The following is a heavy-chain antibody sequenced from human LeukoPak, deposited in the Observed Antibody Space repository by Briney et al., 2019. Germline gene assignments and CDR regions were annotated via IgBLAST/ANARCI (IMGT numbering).Heavy chain of an antibody. D-gene: IGHD4-23*01. CDR3: TGETGGSTLVTLPSDN. J-gene: IGHJ4*02. CDR2: INPNSGAT. V-gene: IGHV1-2*02. Sequence: VASVKVSCKVSGYTFIGYYIHWVRQAPGQGLEWMGWINPNSGATNYAQKFQGRVTMTRDRSISTAYMEVNWLTSDDTAVYYCTGETGGSTLVTLPSDNWGQGTPVTVSS. CDR1: GYTFIGYY.